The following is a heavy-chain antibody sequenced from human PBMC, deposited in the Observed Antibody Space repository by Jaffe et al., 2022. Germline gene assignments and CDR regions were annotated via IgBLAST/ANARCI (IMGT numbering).Heavy chain of an antibody. J-gene: IGHJ3*02. CDR2: INHSGST. V-gene: IGHV4-34*01. CDR3: ARVLDIVVVPAAMQPPRLQFGDAFDI. Sequence: QVQLQQWGAGLLKPSETLSLTCAVYGGSFSGYYWSWIRQPPGKGLEWIGEINHSGSTNYNPSLKSRVTISVDTSKNQFSLKLSSVTAADTAVYYCARVLDIVVVPAAMQPPRLQFGDAFDIWGQGTMVTVSS. D-gene: IGHD2-2*01. CDR1: GGSFSGYY.